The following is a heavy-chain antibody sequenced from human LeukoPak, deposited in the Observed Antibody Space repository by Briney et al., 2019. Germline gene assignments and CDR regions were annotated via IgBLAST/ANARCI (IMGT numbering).Heavy chain of an antibody. V-gene: IGHV4-4*02. CDR1: GGSISSSNW. J-gene: IGHJ6*02. Sequence: SGTLSLTCAVSGGSISSSNWWSWVRQPPGKGLEWIGEIYQSGSTNYNPSLKRRVTISVDKSKNQFSLKLSSVTAADTAVYYCARRSIAHYTVTSTYYYYYGMDVWGQGTTVTVSS. CDR2: IYQSGST. D-gene: IGHD4-17*01. CDR3: ARRSIAHYTVTSTYYYYYGMDV.